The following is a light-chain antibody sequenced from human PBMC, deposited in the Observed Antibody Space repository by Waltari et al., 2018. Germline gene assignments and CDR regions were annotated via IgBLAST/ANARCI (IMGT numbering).Light chain of an antibody. CDR3: LQALNTPLT. CDR1: QSLLRSDGYNY. CDR2: LGS. Sequence: VVMTQSPLSLPVTPGEPASISFRSSQSLLRSDGYNYLDWYLQRPGQSPQLLIYLGSNRASGVPDRFSGSGSGTDFTLKISRVEAEDVGVYYCLQALNTPLTFGQGTKVEIK. J-gene: IGKJ1*01. V-gene: IGKV2-28*01.